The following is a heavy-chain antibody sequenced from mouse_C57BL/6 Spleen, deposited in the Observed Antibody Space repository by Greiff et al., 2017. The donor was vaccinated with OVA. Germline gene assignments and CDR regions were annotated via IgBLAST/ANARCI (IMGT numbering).Heavy chain of an antibody. V-gene: IGHV6-6*01. Sequence: EVKLVESGGGLVQPGGSLKLSCAASGFTFSDAWMDWVRQSPEKGLEWVAEIRNKANNHATYYAESVKGRFTISRDDSKSSVYLQMNSLRAEDTGIYYCTRRGWPYWYFDVWGTGTTVTVSS. CDR1: GFTFSDAW. J-gene: IGHJ1*03. D-gene: IGHD2-3*01. CDR2: IRNKANNHAT. CDR3: TRRGWPYWYFDV.